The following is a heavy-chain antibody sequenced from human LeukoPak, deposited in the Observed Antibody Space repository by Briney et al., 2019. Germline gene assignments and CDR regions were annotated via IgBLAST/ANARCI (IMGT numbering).Heavy chain of an antibody. CDR1: DDSITTSNSL. CDR2: IHYSGDT. J-gene: IGHJ6*03. CDR3: ARGSRGRYSYYYYYYMDV. V-gene: IGHV4-39*01. D-gene: IGHD1-26*01. Sequence: PSETLSLTCSVSDDSITTSNSLWVWIRQPPGKGLEWFGSIHYSGDTYYNPSLKSRVTISVHTSKNQFSLKLSSVTAADTAVYFCARGSRGRYSYYYYYYMDVWGKGTTVTVSS.